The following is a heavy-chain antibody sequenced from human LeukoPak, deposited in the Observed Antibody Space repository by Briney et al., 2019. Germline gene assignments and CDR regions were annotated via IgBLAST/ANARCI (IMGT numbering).Heavy chain of an antibody. CDR1: GFTFSSYW. CDR2: IKQDGSEK. D-gene: IGHD6-19*01. J-gene: IGHJ6*02. Sequence: GSLRLSCAASGFTFSSYWMSWVRQAPGKGLEWVANIKQDGSEKYYVDSVKGRFTISRDNAKNSLYLQMNSPRVEDTAVYYCARGIAVVPGMDVWGQGTTVTVSS. V-gene: IGHV3-7*05. CDR3: ARGIAVVPGMDV.